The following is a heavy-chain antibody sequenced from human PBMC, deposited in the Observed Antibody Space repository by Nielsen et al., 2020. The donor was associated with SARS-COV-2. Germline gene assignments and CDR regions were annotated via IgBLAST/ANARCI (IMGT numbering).Heavy chain of an antibody. CDR2: INAGNGNT. D-gene: IGHD6-19*01. CDR3: ARITPSSGWDY. Sequence: ASVKVSCKPSGYTFTSFAIHWVRQAPGQSLEWMGWINAGNGNTKYSQKFQGRVTMTRDTSANTAYMELSSLSSEDTAVYYCARITPSSGWDYWGQGTLVTFSS. V-gene: IGHV1-3*01. J-gene: IGHJ4*02. CDR1: GYTFTSFA.